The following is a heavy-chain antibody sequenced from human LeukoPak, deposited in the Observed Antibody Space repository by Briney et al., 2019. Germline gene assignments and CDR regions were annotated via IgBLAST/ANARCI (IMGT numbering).Heavy chain of an antibody. Sequence: SETLSLTCTVSGGSISSHYWSWIRQPPGKGLEWIGHIYYSGSTNYNPALKSRVTISVDTSKNQFSLKLGSVTAADTAVYYCARTLDCSSTSCSYGMDVWGRGTTVTVPS. CDR1: GGSISSHY. D-gene: IGHD2-2*01. V-gene: IGHV4-59*11. CDR2: IYYSGST. J-gene: IGHJ6*02. CDR3: ARTLDCSSTSCSYGMDV.